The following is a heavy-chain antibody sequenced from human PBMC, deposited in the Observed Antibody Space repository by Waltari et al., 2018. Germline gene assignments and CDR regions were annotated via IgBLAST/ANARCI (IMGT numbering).Heavy chain of an antibody. CDR1: GGSFSGYY. Sequence: QVQLQQWGAGLLKPSETLSLTCAVYGGSFSGYYWSWIRQPPGKGLEGIGEINHSGSTNYNPSLKSRVTISVDTSKNQFSLKLSSVTAADTAVYYCARSRRITMVRVDAFDIWGQGTMVTVSS. CDR2: INHSGST. V-gene: IGHV4-34*01. CDR3: ARSRRITMVRVDAFDI. J-gene: IGHJ3*02. D-gene: IGHD3-10*01.